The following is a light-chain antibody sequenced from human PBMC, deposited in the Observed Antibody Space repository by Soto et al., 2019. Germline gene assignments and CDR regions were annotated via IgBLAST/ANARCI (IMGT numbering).Light chain of an antibody. CDR2: DAS. CDR1: QSLRSS. Sequence: EIVMTQSPDTLSVSPEERATLSCRASQSLRSSLAWYQQKPGQAPRLLIYDASTRATGIPARFSGSGSGTDFTLTISGLQSEDFAVYYCQQYNNWPQTFGQGTKVDI. J-gene: IGKJ1*01. CDR3: QQYNNWPQT. V-gene: IGKV3-15*01.